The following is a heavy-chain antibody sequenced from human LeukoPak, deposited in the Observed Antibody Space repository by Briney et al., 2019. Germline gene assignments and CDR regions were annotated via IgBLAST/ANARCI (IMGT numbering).Heavy chain of an antibody. CDR3: AAKEGLTGYLSGSFDY. CDR2: ISAGGVDT. J-gene: IGHJ4*02. Sequence: GGSLRLSCAASGFTFSNYAMTWVRQAPGKGLEWVSAISAGGVDTFYADSVRGRFTISRDNSKSTLYLRMNSLRAEDTAVYYCAAKEGLTGYLSGSFDYWGQGTLVTVSS. CDR1: GFTFSNYA. D-gene: IGHD3-9*01. V-gene: IGHV3-23*01.